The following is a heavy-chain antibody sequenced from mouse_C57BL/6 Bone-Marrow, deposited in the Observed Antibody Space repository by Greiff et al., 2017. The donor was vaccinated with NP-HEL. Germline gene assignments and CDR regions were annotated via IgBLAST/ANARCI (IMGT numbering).Heavy chain of an antibody. Sequence: QVQLQQPGAELVKPGASVKMSCKASGYTFTSYWITWVKQRPGQGLEWIGDIYPGSGSTNYNEKFKSKATLTVDTSSSTAYMQLSSLTSEDSAVYYCAREITTASSLGFAYWGQGTLVTVSA. CDR3: AREITTASSLGFAY. D-gene: IGHD1-2*01. CDR2: IYPGSGST. J-gene: IGHJ3*01. CDR1: GYTFTSYW. V-gene: IGHV1-55*01.